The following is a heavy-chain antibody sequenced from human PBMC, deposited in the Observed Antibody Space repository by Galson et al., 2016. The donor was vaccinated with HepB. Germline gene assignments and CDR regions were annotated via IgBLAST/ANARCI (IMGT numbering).Heavy chain of an antibody. CDR3: AKNSSAYYYASFYYYVMDV. Sequence: SLRLSCAASGFTFSSYAMNWVRPAPGKGLEWVSSISGSGGSTYYADSVKGRFTISRDNSKNTLYRQMYSMRADDTALYYCAKNSSAYYYASFYYYVMDVWGQGTTVTVSS. CDR2: ISGSGGST. CDR1: GFTFSSYA. D-gene: IGHD3-22*01. V-gene: IGHV3-23*01. J-gene: IGHJ6*02.